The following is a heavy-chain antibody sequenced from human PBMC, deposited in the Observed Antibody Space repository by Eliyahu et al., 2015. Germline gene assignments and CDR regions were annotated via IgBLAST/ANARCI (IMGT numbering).Heavy chain of an antibody. D-gene: IGHD6-19*01. CDR2: IFPNDEK. CDR3: ALSNDIAVARPPGNDAFDI. V-gene: IGHV2-26*01. Sequence: QVTLKESGPVLVKPTETLTLTCTVSGFSLSNARMGVSWIRQPPGKALEWLAHIFPNDEKSYSTSLKSRLTISKDTSKSQVVLTMTNMDPVDTATYYCALSNDIAVARPPGNDAFDIWGQGTMVTVSS. CDR1: GFSLSNARMG. J-gene: IGHJ3*02.